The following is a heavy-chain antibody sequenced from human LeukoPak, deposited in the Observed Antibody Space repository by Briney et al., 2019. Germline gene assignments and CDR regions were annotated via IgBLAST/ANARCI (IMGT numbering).Heavy chain of an antibody. CDR3: ARDFVDILTGYYTGSDY. J-gene: IGHJ4*02. Sequence: GRSLRLSCAASGFTFSSYAMHWVRQAPGKGLEWVAVISYDGSNKYYADSVKGRFTISRDNSKNTLYLQMNSLRAEDTALYHCARDFVDILTGYYTGSDYWGQGTLVTVSS. V-gene: IGHV3-30*04. CDR2: ISYDGSNK. D-gene: IGHD3-9*01. CDR1: GFTFSSYA.